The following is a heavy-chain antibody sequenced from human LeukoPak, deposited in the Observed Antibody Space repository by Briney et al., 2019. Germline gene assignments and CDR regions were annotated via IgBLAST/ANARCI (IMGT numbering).Heavy chain of an antibody. CDR1: GFTFSSYW. V-gene: IGHV3-7*01. CDR3: ARGMSYYDSSGYYVGC. J-gene: IGHJ4*02. D-gene: IGHD3-22*01. Sequence: GGSLRLSCAASGFTFSSYWMSWVRQAPGKGLEWVANIKQDGSEKYYVDSVKGRFTISRDNAKNSLYLQMNSLRAEDTAVYYCARGMSYYDSSGYYVGCWGQGTLVTVSS. CDR2: IKQDGSEK.